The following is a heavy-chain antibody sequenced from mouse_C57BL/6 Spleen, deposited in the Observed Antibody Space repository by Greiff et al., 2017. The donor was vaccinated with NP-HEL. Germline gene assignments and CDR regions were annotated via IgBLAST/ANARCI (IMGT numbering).Heavy chain of an antibody. J-gene: IGHJ4*01. V-gene: IGHV1-53*01. Sequence: VQLQQPGTELVKPGASVKLSCKASGYTFTSYWMHWVKQRPGQGLEWIGNINPSNGGTNYNEKFKSKATLTVDKSSSTAYMQLSSLTSADSAVYYCAIYSNYDYYAMDYWGQGTSVTVSS. CDR2: INPSNGGT. CDR3: AIYSNYDYYAMDY. D-gene: IGHD2-5*01. CDR1: GYTFTSYW.